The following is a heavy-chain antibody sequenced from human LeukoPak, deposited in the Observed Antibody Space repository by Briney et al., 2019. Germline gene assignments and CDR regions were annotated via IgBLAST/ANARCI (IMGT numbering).Heavy chain of an antibody. V-gene: IGHV3-30-3*01. CDR1: GFTFSSYA. Sequence: PGGSLRLSCAASGFTFSSYAMHWVRQAPGKGLEWVAVISYDGSNKYYADSVKGRFTISRDNSKNTLYLQMNSLRAEDTAVYYCARDSFWTFDYWGQGTLVTVSS. CDR2: ISYDGSNK. D-gene: IGHD3/OR15-3a*01. J-gene: IGHJ4*02. CDR3: ARDSFWTFDY.